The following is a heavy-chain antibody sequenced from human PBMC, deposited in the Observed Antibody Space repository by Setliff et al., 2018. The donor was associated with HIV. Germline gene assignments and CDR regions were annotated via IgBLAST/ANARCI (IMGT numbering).Heavy chain of an antibody. CDR3: AKDRGDYDFWSGYYVY. J-gene: IGHJ4*02. CDR2: TSGSGVGK. CDR1: GFTFSSYA. D-gene: IGHD3-3*01. Sequence: GGSLRLSCAAPGFTFSSYAMSWVRQAPGKGLEWVSATSGSGVGKYYADSVKGRFTISRDNSKNTLYLQMSSLRAEDTAVYYCAKDRGDYDFWSGYYVYWGQGTPVTV. V-gene: IGHV3-23*01.